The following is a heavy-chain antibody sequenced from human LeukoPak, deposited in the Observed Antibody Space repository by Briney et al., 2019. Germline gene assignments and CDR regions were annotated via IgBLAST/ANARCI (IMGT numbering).Heavy chain of an antibody. CDR3: AGHPKSGYSSGLYYMDV. J-gene: IGHJ6*03. D-gene: IGHD5-18*01. V-gene: IGHV4-34*01. CDR1: GGSFSGYY. Sequence: SETLSLTCAVYGGSFSGYYWSWIRQPPGKGLEWIGEINHSGSTNYNPSLKSRVTTSVNTSKNQFSLKLSSVTAAYTAVFYCAGHPKSGYSSGLYYMDVWGKGTTVTVSS. CDR2: INHSGST.